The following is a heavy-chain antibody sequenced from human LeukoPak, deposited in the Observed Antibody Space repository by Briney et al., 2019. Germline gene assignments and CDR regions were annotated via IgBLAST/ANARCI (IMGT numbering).Heavy chain of an antibody. Sequence: GGSLRLSCAASGFTVSSNYMGWVRQAPGKGLEWVSFIYSGTSTYYADSVKGRFTISRDNSKNTLYLQMNSLRAEDTAVYYCAREALSYNLGRSAFDIWGQGTMVTVSS. CDR2: IYSGTST. CDR1: GFTVSSNY. CDR3: AREALSYNLGRSAFDI. J-gene: IGHJ3*02. D-gene: IGHD1-14*01. V-gene: IGHV3-66*01.